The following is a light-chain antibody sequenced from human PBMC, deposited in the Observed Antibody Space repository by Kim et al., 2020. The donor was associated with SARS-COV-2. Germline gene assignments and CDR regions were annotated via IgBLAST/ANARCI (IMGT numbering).Light chain of an antibody. Sequence: SLSPGERATLSCRASQSITNYLAWYQQKPGQAPRLLIYDTSNRATGIPAMFSGSGSGTDFSLTISSLEPEDFAVYYCQQRSNWLTFGGGTKVDIK. CDR1: QSITNY. CDR3: QQRSNWLT. V-gene: IGKV3-11*01. CDR2: DTS. J-gene: IGKJ4*01.